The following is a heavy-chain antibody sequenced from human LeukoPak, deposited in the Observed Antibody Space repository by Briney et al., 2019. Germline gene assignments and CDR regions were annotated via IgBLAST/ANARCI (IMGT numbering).Heavy chain of an antibody. V-gene: IGHV3-30*18. CDR3: AKGARGDTVTSIVGLNWFDP. J-gene: IGHJ5*02. Sequence: GMPLRLSCAASRITFRSYGMHWVRQAPGKGLECVTDISYDGSHKYYADSVKGRFSISRDNSKNTLYLQMNSLRADDTAVYYCAKGARGDTVTSIVGLNWFDPWGQGTLVTVSS. D-gene: IGHD4-17*01. CDR2: ISYDGSHK. CDR1: RITFRSYG.